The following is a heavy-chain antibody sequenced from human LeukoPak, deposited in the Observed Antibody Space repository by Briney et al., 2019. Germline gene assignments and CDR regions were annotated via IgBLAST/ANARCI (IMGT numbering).Heavy chain of an antibody. CDR2: IYYSGST. Sequence: SETLSLTCTVSGGSISSSSYYWGWIRQPPGKGLEWIGSIYYSGSTYYNPSLKSRVTISVDTSKNQFSLKLSSVTAADTAVYYCAGRNYYDSSGQKSFFDPWGQGTLVTVSS. CDR1: GGSISSSSYY. J-gene: IGHJ5*02. D-gene: IGHD3-22*01. CDR3: AGRNYYDSSGQKSFFDP. V-gene: IGHV4-39*01.